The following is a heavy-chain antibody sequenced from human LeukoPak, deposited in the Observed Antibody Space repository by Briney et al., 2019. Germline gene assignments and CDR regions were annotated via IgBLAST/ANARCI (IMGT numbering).Heavy chain of an antibody. Sequence: GGSLRLSCAASGFTFSRYGIHWVRQAPGKGLEWVAFIRYDGGNQYYADSVKGRFTISRDNSQNTVNLQMNSLRAEDTAVYYCAKDLGAVAGNPWGQGTLVTVSS. V-gene: IGHV3-30*02. D-gene: IGHD6-19*01. CDR1: GFTFSRYG. CDR2: IRYDGGNQ. J-gene: IGHJ5*02. CDR3: AKDLGAVAGNP.